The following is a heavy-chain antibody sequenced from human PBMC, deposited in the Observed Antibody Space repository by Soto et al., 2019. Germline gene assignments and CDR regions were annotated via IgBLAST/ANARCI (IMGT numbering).Heavy chain of an antibody. J-gene: IGHJ6*02. CDR3: TTDSYCSSTSCYTHYYYGMDV. V-gene: IGHV3-15*01. CDR1: GFTFSNAW. CDR2: IKSKTDGGTT. D-gene: IGHD2-2*02. Sequence: GGSLRLSCAASGFTFSNAWMSWVRQAPGKGLEWVGRIKSKTDGGTTDYAAPVKGRFTISRDDSKNTLYLQMNSLKTEDTAVYYCTTDSYCSSTSCYTHYYYGMDVWGQGTTVTVSS.